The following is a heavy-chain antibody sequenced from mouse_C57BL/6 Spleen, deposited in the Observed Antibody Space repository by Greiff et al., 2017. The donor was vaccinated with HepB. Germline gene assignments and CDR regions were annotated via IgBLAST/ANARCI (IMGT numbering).Heavy chain of an antibody. D-gene: IGHD1-1*01. CDR2: IDPEDGET. J-gene: IGHJ2*01. V-gene: IGHV14-2*01. CDR1: GYTFTSYW. Sequence: VQLQQPGAELVKPGASVKLSCKASGYTFTSYWMHWVKQRTEQGLEWIGRIDPEDGETKYAPKFQGKATITADTSSNTAYLQLSSLTSEDTAVYYCARFLPTVDFDYWGQGTTLTVSS. CDR3: ARFLPTVDFDY.